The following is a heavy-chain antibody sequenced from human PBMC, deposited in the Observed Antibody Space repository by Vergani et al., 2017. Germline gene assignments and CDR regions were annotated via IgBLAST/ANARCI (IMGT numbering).Heavy chain of an antibody. Sequence: QVQLQESGPGLVKPSETLSLTCTVSGGSISSYYWSWIRQPAGKGLEWIGRIYTSGSTNYNPSLKSRVTMSVDTSKNQFSLKLSSVTAAETAVYYCAGEGDCSSTSCSIHDAFDIWGQGTMVTVSS. V-gene: IGHV4-4*07. J-gene: IGHJ3*02. CDR3: AGEGDCSSTSCSIHDAFDI. CDR2: IYTSGST. CDR1: GGSISSYY. D-gene: IGHD2-2*01.